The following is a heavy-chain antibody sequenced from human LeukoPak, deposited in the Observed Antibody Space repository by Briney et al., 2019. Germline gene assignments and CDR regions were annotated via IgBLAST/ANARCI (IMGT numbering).Heavy chain of an antibody. CDR3: AKGTVKYYYDSSGYYDY. CDR2: ISYDGSNK. Sequence: GRSLRLSCAASGFTFSNFGIHWVRQAPGKGLEWVAVISYDGSNKYYADSVKGRFTISRDNSKNTLYLQMNSLRAEDTAVYYCAKGTVKYYYDSSGYYDYWGQGTLVTVSS. J-gene: IGHJ4*02. CDR1: GFTFSNFG. D-gene: IGHD3-22*01. V-gene: IGHV3-30*18.